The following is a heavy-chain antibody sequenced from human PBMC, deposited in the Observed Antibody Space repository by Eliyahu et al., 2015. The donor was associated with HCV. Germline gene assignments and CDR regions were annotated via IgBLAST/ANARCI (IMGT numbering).Heavy chain of an antibody. CDR1: GDRVSSXXXG. V-gene: IGHV6-1*01. Sequence: QVQLQQSGPGLVKPSQTLSLTCAIXGDRVSSXXXGWNWIRPXPSRGXEWLGRTYYRSKWYIDYAPSVKSRITINPDTSKNQFSLQLNSVTPEDTAVYYCAGGGLVRGSRGWFDPWGPGTLVTVSS. CDR2: TYYRSKWYI. CDR3: AGGGLVRGSRGWFDP. D-gene: IGHD3-10*01. J-gene: IGHJ5*02.